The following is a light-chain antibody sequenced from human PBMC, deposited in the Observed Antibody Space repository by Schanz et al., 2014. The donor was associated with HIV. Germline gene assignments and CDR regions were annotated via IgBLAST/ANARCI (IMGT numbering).Light chain of an antibody. V-gene: IGKV1-5*03. J-gene: IGKJ1*01. CDR2: KAS. CDR3: QQYNRYWT. Sequence: DIQMTQSPSTLSASVGDRVTITCRASQSISSWLAWYQLKPGKAPKLLIYKASTLESGVPSRFSGSGSGTEFTLTISSLQPDDFATYCCQQYNRYWTFGQGTKVEIK. CDR1: QSISSW.